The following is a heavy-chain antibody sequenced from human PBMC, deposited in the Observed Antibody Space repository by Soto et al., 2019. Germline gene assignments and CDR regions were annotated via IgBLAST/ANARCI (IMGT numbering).Heavy chain of an antibody. CDR2: INGDESRR. CDR3: ARGGLSRFYMDV. V-gene: IGHV3-74*01. CDR1: GFTFSTYW. J-gene: IGHJ6*03. Sequence: EVQLVESGGGLVQPGGSLRLSCAASGFTFSTYWMHWVRQAPGKGLVWVSRINGDESRRNYADSVEGRFTISRDNAKNTVYLQMNSLRDEDTAVYYCARGGLSRFYMDVWGKGTTVTVSS.